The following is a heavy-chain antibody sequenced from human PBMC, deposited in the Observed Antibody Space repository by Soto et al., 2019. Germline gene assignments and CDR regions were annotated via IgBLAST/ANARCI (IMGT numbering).Heavy chain of an antibody. CDR2: ISSSSSYI. CDR1: GFTFSSYS. V-gene: IGHV3-21*01. Sequence: GGSLRLSCAASGFTFSSYSMNWVRQAPGKGLEWVSSISSSSSYIYYADSVKGRFTISRDNAKNSLYPQMSSLRAEDTAVYYCAREADILNWFDPWGQGTLVTVSS. CDR3: AREADILNWFDP. D-gene: IGHD3-9*01. J-gene: IGHJ5*02.